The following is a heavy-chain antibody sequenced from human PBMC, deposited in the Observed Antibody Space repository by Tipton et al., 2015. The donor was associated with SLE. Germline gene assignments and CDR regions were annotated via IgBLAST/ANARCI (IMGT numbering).Heavy chain of an antibody. D-gene: IGHD2-2*01. CDR2: IIPIFGTA. J-gene: IGHJ3*02. Sequence: QSGAEVKKPGSSVKVSCKASGGTFSSYAISWVRQAPGQGLEWMGGIIPIFGTANYAQKFQGRVTITTDESTSTAYMELSSLRSEDTAVYYCARGVGYWSSTSRYVDAFDIWGQGTMVTVSS. CDR1: GGTFSSYA. V-gene: IGHV1-69*05. CDR3: ARGVGYWSSTSRYVDAFDI.